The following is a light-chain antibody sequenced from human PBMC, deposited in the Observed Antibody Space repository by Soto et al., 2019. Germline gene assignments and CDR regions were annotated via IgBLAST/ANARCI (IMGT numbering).Light chain of an antibody. CDR1: QSLIHSDGDTY. J-gene: IGKJ1*01. CDR2: KVS. V-gene: IGKV2-30*02. Sequence: DVVMTQSPISLPVTLGQPASISCSSSQSLIHSDGDTYLNWFQQRPGQSPRRLIYKVSDRDSGVPDRFSGSESGSDFTLKISRVEAEDVGVYYCMQGTHWPWTFGQGTEVEIK. CDR3: MQGTHWPWT.